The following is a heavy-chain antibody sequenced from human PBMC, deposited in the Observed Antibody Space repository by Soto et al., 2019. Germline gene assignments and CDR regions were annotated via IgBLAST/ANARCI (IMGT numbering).Heavy chain of an antibody. CDR3: ARDPSYYGMDV. Sequence: SVKVSCKASGYTFTSYYMHWVRQAPGQGLEWMGGIIPIFGTANYAQKFQGRVTITADESTSTAYMELSSLRSEDTAVYYCARDPSYYGMDVWGQGTTVTVSS. J-gene: IGHJ6*02. CDR2: IIPIFGTA. CDR1: GYTFTSYY. V-gene: IGHV1-69*13.